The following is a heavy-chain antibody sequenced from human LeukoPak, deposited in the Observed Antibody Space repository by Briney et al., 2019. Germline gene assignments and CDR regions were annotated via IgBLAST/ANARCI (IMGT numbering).Heavy chain of an antibody. J-gene: IGHJ2*01. D-gene: IGHD3-22*01. CDR3: AKYYYDSSGYYHYWYFDL. Sequence: GGSLRLSCAASGFTFSDYYMSWIRQAPGKGLEWVSYISSRGSTIYYADSVKGRFTISRDNAKNSPYLQMNSLRAEDTAVYYCAKYYYDSSGYYHYWYFDLWGRGTLVTVSS. V-gene: IGHV3-11*01. CDR2: ISSRGSTI. CDR1: GFTFSDYY.